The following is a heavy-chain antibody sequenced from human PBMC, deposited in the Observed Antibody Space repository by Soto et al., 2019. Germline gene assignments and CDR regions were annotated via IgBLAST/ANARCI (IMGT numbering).Heavy chain of an antibody. V-gene: IGHV3-30*18. CDR2: IYHDGSNK. CDR3: AKCIYDVLSGYGRDVYGYYGLDV. D-gene: IGHD3-3*01. CDR1: GFTFSSYG. J-gene: IGHJ6*02. Sequence: GGSLRLSCAASGFTFSSYGMHWVRQAPGKGLEWVAVIYHDGSNKYYADSVKGRFTISRDNSKNTLYLQMNSLRAEDTAVYYCAKCIYDVLSGYGRDVYGYYGLDVWGQGTTVTVSS.